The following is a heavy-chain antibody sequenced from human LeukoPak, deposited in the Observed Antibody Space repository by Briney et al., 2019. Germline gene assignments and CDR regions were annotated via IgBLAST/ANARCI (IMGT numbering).Heavy chain of an antibody. V-gene: IGHV4-4*07. CDR1: GESIKSFY. J-gene: IGHJ4*02. D-gene: IGHD2-2*01. CDR3: ARDVVAAVGSFDY. CDR2: IYTSGST. Sequence: SETLSLTCTVSGESIKSFYWSWIRQPTGKGLEWIGRIYTSGSTNYSPSLKSRVTMSVDTSKNQFSLKLSSVTAADTAVYYCARDVVAAVGSFDYWGQGTQVTVSS.